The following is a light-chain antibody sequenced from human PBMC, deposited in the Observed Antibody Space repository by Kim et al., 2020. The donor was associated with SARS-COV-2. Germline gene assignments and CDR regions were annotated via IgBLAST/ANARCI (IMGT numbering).Light chain of an antibody. CDR2: DVS. CDR3: CSYAGTRTVV. Sequence: QSALTQPASVSGSPGQSITISCTGTSSDVGSYNFVSWYQQHPGKAPKLMIYDVSKRPSGVSNRFSGSKSGNTASLTISGLQVEDEAGYYCCSYAGTRTVVFGGGTQLTVL. V-gene: IGLV2-23*02. J-gene: IGLJ3*02. CDR1: SSDVGSYNF.